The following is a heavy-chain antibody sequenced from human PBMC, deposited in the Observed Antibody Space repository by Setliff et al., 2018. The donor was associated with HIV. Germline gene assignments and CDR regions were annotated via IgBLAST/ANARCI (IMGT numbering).Heavy chain of an antibody. CDR1: GYIFIRYY. V-gene: IGHV1-2*02. CDR3: ARDQRDGFEEWFSTLDDGMDV. J-gene: IGHJ6*02. D-gene: IGHD3-3*01. Sequence: GASVMVSCKTSGYIFIRYYIFWVRQAPGQGLEWMGNINPHTGVTKYAEKFQGRVTMTRDTSINTIYMELSRLRSDDTAVYYCARDQRDGFEEWFSTLDDGMDVWGQGTTVTVSS. CDR2: INPHTGVT.